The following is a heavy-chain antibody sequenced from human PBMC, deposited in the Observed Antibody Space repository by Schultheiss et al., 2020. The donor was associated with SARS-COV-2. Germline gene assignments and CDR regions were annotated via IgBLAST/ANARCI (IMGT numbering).Heavy chain of an antibody. D-gene: IGHD5-12*01. CDR3: ARGATMVLPSALGLGYYYYYYMDV. J-gene: IGHJ6*03. V-gene: IGHV4-34*01. CDR1: GGSISSYY. Sequence: SETLSLTCTVSGGSISSYYWSWIRQPPGKGLEWIGEINHSGSTNYNPSLKSRVTISVDTSKNQFSLKLSSVTAADTAVYYCARGATMVLPSALGLGYYYYYYMDVWGKGTTVTVSS. CDR2: INHSGST.